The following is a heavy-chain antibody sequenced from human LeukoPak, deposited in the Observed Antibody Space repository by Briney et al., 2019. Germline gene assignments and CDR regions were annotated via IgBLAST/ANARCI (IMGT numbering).Heavy chain of an antibody. Sequence: GGSLRLSCAASGFTFTNYLMHWIRHAPGKWLVWVSRINRDGSSAHYADSVKGRFTISRDNAQNTLHLQMNSLGPEDTAVYYCVSDSGGRSGGDYWGQGTLVTVSS. J-gene: IGHJ4*02. CDR3: VSDSGGRSGGDY. V-gene: IGHV3-74*01. D-gene: IGHD1-26*01. CDR2: INRDGSSA. CDR1: GFTFTNYL.